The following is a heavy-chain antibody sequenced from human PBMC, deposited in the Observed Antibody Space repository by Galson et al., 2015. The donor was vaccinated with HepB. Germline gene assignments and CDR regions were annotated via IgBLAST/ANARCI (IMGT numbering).Heavy chain of an antibody. CDR2: TYYRSKWYN. CDR1: GDSVSSNSAA. Sequence: CAISGDSVSSNSAAWNWIRQSPSRGLEWLGRTYYRSKWYNDYAGSVKSRITINPDTSKNQFSLQLNSVTPEDTAVYYCARGSTEYYYDSSGYFDFDYWGQGTLLTVSS. CDR3: ARGSTEYYYDSSGYFDFDY. V-gene: IGHV6-1*01. D-gene: IGHD3-22*01. J-gene: IGHJ4*02.